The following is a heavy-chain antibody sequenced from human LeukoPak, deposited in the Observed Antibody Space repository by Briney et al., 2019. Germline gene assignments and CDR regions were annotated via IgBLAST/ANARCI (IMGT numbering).Heavy chain of an antibody. CDR1: GFTFSSYG. CDR3: AKGYSSGLYKLYYFDF. D-gene: IGHD6-19*01. Sequence: GGSLRLSCAASGFTFSSYGMHWVRQAPGKGLEWVALISYDGSDKGYADSVKGRFTISRDNSRNTLYLQMNSLRAEDTAVYYCAKGYSSGLYKLYYFDFWGQGTLATVSS. V-gene: IGHV3-30*18. CDR2: ISYDGSDK. J-gene: IGHJ4*02.